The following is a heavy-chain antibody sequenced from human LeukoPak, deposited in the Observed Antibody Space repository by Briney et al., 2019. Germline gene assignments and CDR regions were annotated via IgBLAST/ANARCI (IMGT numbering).Heavy chain of an antibody. D-gene: IGHD3-10*01. CDR1: GFTFSSYS. Sequence: GGSLRLSCAASGFTFSSYSMNWVRQAPGKGLEWVSSISSSSSYIYYADSVKGRFTISRDNAKNSQYLQMNSLRAEDTAVYYCARDLRSYYYGSGSSMTPDYWGQGTLVTVSS. CDR2: ISSSSSYI. CDR3: ARDLRSYYYGSGSSMTPDY. V-gene: IGHV3-21*01. J-gene: IGHJ4*02.